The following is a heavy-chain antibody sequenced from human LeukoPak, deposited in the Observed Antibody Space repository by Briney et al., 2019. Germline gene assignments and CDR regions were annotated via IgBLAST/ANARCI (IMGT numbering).Heavy chain of an antibody. CDR2: IYYSGST. J-gene: IGHJ5*02. V-gene: IGHV4-59*01. CDR3: AREWKWELLGGWFDP. CDR1: GGSISSYY. Sequence: PSETLSLTCTVSGGSISSYYWSWIRQPPGKGLEWIGYIYYSGSTNYNPSLKSRVTISVDTSKNQFSLKLSSVTAADTAVYYCAREWKWELLGGWFDPWGQGTLVTVSS. D-gene: IGHD1-26*01.